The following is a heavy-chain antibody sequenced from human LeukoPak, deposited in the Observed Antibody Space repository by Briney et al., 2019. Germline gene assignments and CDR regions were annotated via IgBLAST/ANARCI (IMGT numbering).Heavy chain of an antibody. CDR1: GGSISGSSYY. Sequence: SETLSLTCTVSGGSISGSSYYWGWIRQPPGKGLEWIGYIYYSGSTNYNPSLKSRVTISVDTSKNQFSLKLSSVTAADMAVYYCARFSSSQLRLFDYWGQGTLVTVSS. V-gene: IGHV4-61*05. CDR3: ARFSSSQLRLFDY. CDR2: IYYSGST. J-gene: IGHJ4*02. D-gene: IGHD3-16*01.